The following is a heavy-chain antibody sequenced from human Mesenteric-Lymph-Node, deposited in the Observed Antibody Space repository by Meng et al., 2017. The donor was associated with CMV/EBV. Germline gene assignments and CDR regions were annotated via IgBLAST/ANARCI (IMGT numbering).Heavy chain of an antibody. CDR2: IDGDGDT. Sequence: LAWVASGFTVRGKTIHWGRQEKGKGQEGVAVIDGDGDTDYGDSVKGRLIFSRDISRNTLYLQMKSLRAEDTAVYYCGREGYSYSYSAWGQGALVTVSS. V-gene: IGHV3-66*01. CDR1: GFTVRGKT. CDR3: GREGYSYSYSA. J-gene: IGHJ5*02. D-gene: IGHD5-18*01.